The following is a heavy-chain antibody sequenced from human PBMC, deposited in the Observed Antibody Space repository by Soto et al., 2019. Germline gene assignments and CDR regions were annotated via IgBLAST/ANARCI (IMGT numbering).Heavy chain of an antibody. V-gene: IGHV2-5*02. D-gene: IGHD5-18*01. CDR3: AHRVHTVTGLPTITPFAC. CDR2: IYWDDDK. Sequence: QITLKESGPTLVKPTQTLTLTCTFSGFSLTTSGVAVGWVRQPPGKALEWLALIYWDDDKRYSPSLRSRLTTTKDTTKTHVVLTMTDMDPVDTATYYCAHRVHTVTGLPTITPFACCGQGTLVTVSP. J-gene: IGHJ4*02. CDR1: GFSLTTSGVA.